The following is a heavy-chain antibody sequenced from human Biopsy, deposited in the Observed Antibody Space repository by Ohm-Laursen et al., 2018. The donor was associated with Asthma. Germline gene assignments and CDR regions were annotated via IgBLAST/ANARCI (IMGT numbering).Heavy chain of an antibody. CDR3: ARGGWGQLGLGY. CDR1: GGSISSYY. V-gene: IGHV4-59*07. CDR2: IYYSGST. J-gene: IGHJ4*02. D-gene: IGHD6-6*01. Sequence: SDTLSLTCTVSGGSISSYYWSWIRQPPGKGLEWIGYIYYSGSTNYNPPLKSRVTISVDTSKNQFSLKLSSVTAADTAVYYCARGGWGQLGLGYWGQGTLVTVSS.